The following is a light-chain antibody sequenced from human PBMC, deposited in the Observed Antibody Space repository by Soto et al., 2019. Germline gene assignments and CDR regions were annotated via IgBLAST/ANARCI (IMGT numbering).Light chain of an antibody. Sequence: QSVLTQPASVSGSPGQSITISCTGTSSDVGGYNYVFWYQQHPGKAPKLMIYEVSNRPSGVSNRFSGSKSGNTASLTISGLQAEDEADYYCSSYTSSRTLYVFGTGTKLTVL. CDR2: EVS. V-gene: IGLV2-14*01. CDR1: SSDVGGYNY. CDR3: SSYTSSRTLYV. J-gene: IGLJ1*01.